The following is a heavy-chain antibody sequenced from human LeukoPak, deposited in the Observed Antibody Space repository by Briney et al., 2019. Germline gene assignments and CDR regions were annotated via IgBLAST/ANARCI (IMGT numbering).Heavy chain of an antibody. CDR3: ARALYDFWSGYTLDY. J-gene: IGHJ4*02. CDR2: IYSGGST. D-gene: IGHD3-3*01. CDR1: GFTVSSNY. V-gene: IGHV3-66*02. Sequence: GGSLRLSCAASGFTVSSNYMSWVRQAPGKGLEWVSVIYSGGSTYYADSVKGRFTISRDNSKNTLYLQMNSLRAEDTALYYCARALYDFWSGYTLDYWGQGTLVTVSS.